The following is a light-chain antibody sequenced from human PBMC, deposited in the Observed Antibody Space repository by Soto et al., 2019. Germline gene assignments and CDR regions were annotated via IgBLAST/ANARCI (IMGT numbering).Light chain of an antibody. J-gene: IGKJ1*01. CDR3: QQYGGSPWT. CDR2: GAS. V-gene: IGKV3-20*01. Sequence: EIVLTQSPGTLSLSPGERATLSCRASQSVSSSYLAWYQQKAGQAPRLLIYGASSRATGIPDRFSGSGSGTDFTLTSSRLEPEDFAVYYCQQYGGSPWTFGQGTKVEIK. CDR1: QSVSSSY.